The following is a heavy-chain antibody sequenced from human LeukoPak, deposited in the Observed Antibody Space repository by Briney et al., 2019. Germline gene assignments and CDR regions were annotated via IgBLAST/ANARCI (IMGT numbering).Heavy chain of an antibody. D-gene: IGHD3-10*01. J-gene: IGHJ4*02. CDR3: ARVSGTFGELY. CDR2: IKEDGSER. V-gene: IGHV3-7*01. CDR1: AFIFSGHW. Sequence: GGSLRLSCEGSAFIFSGHWMNWVRQTPGKGLEWVASIKEDGSERQYVDSVKGRFSISRDNTKNSLYLQMNSLRAEDTAVYYCARVSGTFGELYWGQGTLVTVSS.